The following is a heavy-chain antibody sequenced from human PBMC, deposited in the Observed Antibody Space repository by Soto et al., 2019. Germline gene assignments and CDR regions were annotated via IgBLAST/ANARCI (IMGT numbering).Heavy chain of an antibody. Sequence: SETLSLTCTFSGGSISSYYWSWIRQPPGKGLEWIGYIYYSGSTNYNPSLKSRVTISVDTSKNQFSLKLSSVTAADTAVYYCARQYGGSYADYWGQGTLVTVSS. CDR3: ARQYGGSYADY. D-gene: IGHD1-26*01. V-gene: IGHV4-59*08. CDR2: IYYSGST. J-gene: IGHJ4*02. CDR1: GGSISSYY.